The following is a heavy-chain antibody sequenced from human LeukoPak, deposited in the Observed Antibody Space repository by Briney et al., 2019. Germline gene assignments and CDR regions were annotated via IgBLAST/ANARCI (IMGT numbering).Heavy chain of an antibody. D-gene: IGHD6-6*01. CDR2: IYSGGNT. CDR1: GFTVSTNY. J-gene: IGHJ4*02. Sequence: EGSLRLSCAASGFTVSTNYMSWVRQAPGKGLEGVSVIYSGGNTYYADSVKGRFTISRDNSKNTLYLQMNSLRAEDTAVYYCARLQSRSSHTSFAYWGQGTLVTVSS. V-gene: IGHV3-66*01. CDR3: ARLQSRSSHTSFAY.